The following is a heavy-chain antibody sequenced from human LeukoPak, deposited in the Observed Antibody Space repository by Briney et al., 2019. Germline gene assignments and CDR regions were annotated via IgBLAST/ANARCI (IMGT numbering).Heavy chain of an antibody. CDR3: ARDLSTGFYDS. Sequence: PSETLSLTCTVSGGSISSYYWSWIRQPPGRGLEWIGYIYYSGSTNYNPSLKSRVTMSVDTSKNQFSLKLSSVTAADTAVYYCARDLSTGFYDSWGQGTLVTVSS. D-gene: IGHD3-9*01. CDR1: GGSISSYY. J-gene: IGHJ4*02. V-gene: IGHV4-59*01. CDR2: IYYSGST.